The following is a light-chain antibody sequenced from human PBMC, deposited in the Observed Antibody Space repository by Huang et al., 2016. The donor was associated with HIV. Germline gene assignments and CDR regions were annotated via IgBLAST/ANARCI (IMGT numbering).Light chain of an antibody. CDR1: QNIADN. J-gene: IGKJ1*01. CDR3: QQYYVWPKT. CDR2: GPS. V-gene: IGKV3-15*01. Sequence: EILMTQSPATLSVSPGMTATLSCRASQNIADNVAWVQQPPGQAPRLLIYGPSTRATGVPARFSGSGSGIDYALIINRFQSEDSAIYYCQQYYVWPKTFGQGTRV.